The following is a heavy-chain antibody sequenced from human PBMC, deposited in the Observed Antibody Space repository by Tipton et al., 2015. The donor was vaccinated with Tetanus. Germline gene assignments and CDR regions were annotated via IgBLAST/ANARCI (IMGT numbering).Heavy chain of an antibody. J-gene: IGHJ3*02. Sequence: LVKPTETLTLTCTFSGFSLSTSGMCVSWIRQPPGKALEWLALIDWDDDKYYSTSLKTRLTISKDTSKNQVVLTMTNMDPVDTATYYCARIMIYDSSGIDAFDIWGQGTMVTVSS. CDR2: IDWDDDK. D-gene: IGHD3-22*01. CDR1: GFSLSTSGMC. CDR3: ARIMIYDSSGIDAFDI. V-gene: IGHV2-70*01.